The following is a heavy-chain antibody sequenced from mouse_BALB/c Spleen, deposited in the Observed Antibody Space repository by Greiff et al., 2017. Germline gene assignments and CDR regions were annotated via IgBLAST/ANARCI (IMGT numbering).Heavy chain of an antibody. Sequence: EVQLVESGGGLVKPGGSLKLSCAASGFAFSSYDMSWVRQTPEKRLEWVAYISSGGGSTYYPDTVKGRFTISRDNAKNTLYLQMSSLNSEDTAMYYCARGGRYDAFDYWGQGTTLTVSS. V-gene: IGHV5-12-1*01. CDR1: GFAFSSYD. CDR2: ISSGGGST. J-gene: IGHJ2*01. D-gene: IGHD2-14*01. CDR3: ARGGRYDAFDY.